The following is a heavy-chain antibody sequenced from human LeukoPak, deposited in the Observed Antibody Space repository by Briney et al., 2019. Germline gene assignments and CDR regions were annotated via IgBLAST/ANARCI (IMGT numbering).Heavy chain of an antibody. V-gene: IGHV5-51*01. Sequence: GESLKISCKGSGYSFTSYWIGWVRQMPGKGLEWMGIIYPGDSDTRYSPSFQGQVTISADKSISTAYLQWSSVKASDTAMYYCATQLELRVNYVYYFDYWGQGTLVTVSS. CDR3: ATQLELRVNYVYYFDY. CDR2: IYPGDSDT. D-gene: IGHD1-7*01. CDR1: GYSFTSYW. J-gene: IGHJ4*02.